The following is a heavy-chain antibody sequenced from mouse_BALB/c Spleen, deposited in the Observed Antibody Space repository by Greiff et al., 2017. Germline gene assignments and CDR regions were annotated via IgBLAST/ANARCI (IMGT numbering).Heavy chain of an antibody. CDR1: GYTFTTYP. V-gene: IGHV1-47*01. CDR2: FHPYNDDT. J-gene: IGHJ2*01. CDR3: ARGGYSLYFDY. Sequence: VHLVESGAELVKPGASVKMPCKAFGYTFTTYPIEWMKQNHGKSLEWIGNFHPYNDDTKYNEKFKGKAKLTVEKSSSTVYLELSRLTSDDSAVYYCARGGYSLYFDYWGQGTTLTVSS. D-gene: IGHD2-3*01.